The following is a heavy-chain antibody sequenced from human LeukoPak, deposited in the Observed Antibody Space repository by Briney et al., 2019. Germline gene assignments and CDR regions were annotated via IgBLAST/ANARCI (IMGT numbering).Heavy chain of an antibody. CDR3: ARAPDSSDWYGGNWFDP. V-gene: IGHV4-34*01. J-gene: IGHJ5*02. CDR2: VNHSGTT. CDR1: XXSFSGYY. Sequence: XTXXVXXXSFSGYYWTWIRQPPGKGLEWIGEVNHSGTTIYNPSLRSRVTISEDTSKNQFSLKVRSVTAADTAVYYCARAPDSSDWYGGNWFDPWGQGTLVTVSS. D-gene: IGHD6-13*01.